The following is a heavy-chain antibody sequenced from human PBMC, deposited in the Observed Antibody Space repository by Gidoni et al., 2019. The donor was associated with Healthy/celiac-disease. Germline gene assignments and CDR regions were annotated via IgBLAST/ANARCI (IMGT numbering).Heavy chain of an antibody. J-gene: IGHJ6*02. D-gene: IGHD6-13*01. CDR3: ARGGAAAAIRMDYYYYGMDV. Sequence: QVQLVESGGGVVQPGMSLRLSCAASGFTFSRYGLPWVRQAPGKGLEWVAVIWDDGSNKYYADSVKGRFTISRDNSKNTLYLQMNSLRAEDTAVYYCARGGAAAAIRMDYYYYGMDVWGQGTTVTVSS. V-gene: IGHV3-33*01. CDR2: IWDDGSNK. CDR1: GFTFSRYG.